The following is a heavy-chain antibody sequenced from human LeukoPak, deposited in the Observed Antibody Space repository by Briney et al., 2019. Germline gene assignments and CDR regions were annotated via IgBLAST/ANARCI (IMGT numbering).Heavy chain of an antibody. D-gene: IGHD1-14*01. J-gene: IGHJ4*02. V-gene: IGHV1-69*05. CDR2: IIPIIGTA. CDR3: AREGGDNPGGFHY. CDR1: GGTFSSYA. Sequence: SVKVSCKASGGTFSSYAISWVRQAPGQGLGWMGGIIPIIGTANYAQKFQGRVTITTDESTSTASMELSSLRSEDTAVYYCAREGGDNPGGFHYWGQGTLVTVSS.